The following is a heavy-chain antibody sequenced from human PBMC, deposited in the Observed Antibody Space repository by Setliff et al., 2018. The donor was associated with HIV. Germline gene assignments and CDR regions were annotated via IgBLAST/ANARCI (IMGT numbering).Heavy chain of an antibody. CDR2: IYSGGST. V-gene: IGHV3-53*01. J-gene: IGHJ6*02. Sequence: QPGGSLRLSCAASGFTVSSNYMSWVRQAPGKGLEWVSVIYSGGSTYYADSVKGRFTISRDNSKNTLYLQMNSLRAEDTAVYYCARERPHDYGAKKNYYGMDVWGQGTTVTVSS. CDR3: ARERPHDYGAKKNYYGMDV. CDR1: GFTVSSNY. D-gene: IGHD4-17*01.